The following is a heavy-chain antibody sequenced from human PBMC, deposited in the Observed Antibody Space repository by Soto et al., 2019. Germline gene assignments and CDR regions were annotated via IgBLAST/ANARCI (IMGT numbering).Heavy chain of an antibody. CDR1: GYSFTNYW. Sequence: PGESLKISCKASGYSFTNYWIGWLRHMPGKGLEWMGIIFPADSETTYSPSFQGQVTISADKSVTTAYLQWSSLRASDTAIYYCARHSGTGYHTTHYYGMDVWGQGTTVTVSS. CDR2: IFPADSET. J-gene: IGHJ6*02. CDR3: ARHSGTGYHTTHYYGMDV. D-gene: IGHD3-9*01. V-gene: IGHV5-51*01.